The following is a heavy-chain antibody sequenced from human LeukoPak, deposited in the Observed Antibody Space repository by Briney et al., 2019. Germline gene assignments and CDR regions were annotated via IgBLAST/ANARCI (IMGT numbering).Heavy chain of an antibody. D-gene: IGHD2-2*01. CDR1: GFTFSSYS. CDR2: ISYDGYEK. CDR3: ARDKNAYHSFDS. J-gene: IGHJ4*02. Sequence: GGSLRLSCAASGFTFSSYSMNWVRQAPGRGLEWVAVISYDGYEKNYGDPVKGRFTISRENFKSTLFLQMNSLRAEDTAVYYCARDKNAYHSFDSWGQGTLVIVSS. V-gene: IGHV3-30*03.